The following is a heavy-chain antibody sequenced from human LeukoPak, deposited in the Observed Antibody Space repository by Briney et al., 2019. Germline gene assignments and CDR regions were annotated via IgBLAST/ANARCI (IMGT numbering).Heavy chain of an antibody. D-gene: IGHD2-21*02. CDR2: ISGSGGST. V-gene: IGHV3-23*01. Sequence: GGSLRLSCAASGFTFSSYAMNWVRQAPGKGLEWVSAISGSGGSTYYADSVKGRFTISRDNSKNTLYLQMNSLRAEDTAVYYCAKGSHCGGDCYFFDYWGQGTLVTVSS. J-gene: IGHJ4*02. CDR1: GFTFSSYA. CDR3: AKGSHCGGDCYFFDY.